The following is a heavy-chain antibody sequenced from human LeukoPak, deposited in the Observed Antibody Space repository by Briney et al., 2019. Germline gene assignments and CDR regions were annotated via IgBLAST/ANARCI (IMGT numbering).Heavy chain of an antibody. CDR3: ASPGRSSSSPWFGP. D-gene: IGHD6-6*01. Sequence: GGSLRLSCAASGFTFSSYSMSWVRPAPGGGLGWVSSISSIGSYTYYADSVKGRCSLSTDNAKNTLCLQMNSLRAAGTAVYYSASPGRSSSSPWFGPWGQGTLVTVS. V-gene: IGHV3-21*01. CDR2: ISSIGSYT. CDR1: GFTFSSYS. J-gene: IGHJ5*02.